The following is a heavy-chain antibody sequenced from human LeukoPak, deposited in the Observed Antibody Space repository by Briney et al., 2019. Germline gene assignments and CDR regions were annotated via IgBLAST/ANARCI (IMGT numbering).Heavy chain of an antibody. CDR3: ARDLVVRGVIMNDAFDI. CDR1: GFTVSSNY. CDR2: IYSGGST. V-gene: IGHV3-66*01. J-gene: IGHJ3*02. D-gene: IGHD3-10*01. Sequence: GGSLRLSCAASGFTVSSNYMSWVRQAPGKGLEWVSVIYSGGSTYYADSVKGRFTISRDNSKDTLYLQMNSLRAEDTAVYYCARDLVVRGVIMNDAFDIWGQGTMVTVSS.